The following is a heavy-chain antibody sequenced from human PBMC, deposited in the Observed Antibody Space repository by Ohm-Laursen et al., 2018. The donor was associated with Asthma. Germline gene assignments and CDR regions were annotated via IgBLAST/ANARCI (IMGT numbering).Heavy chain of an antibody. D-gene: IGHD5-12*01. CDR1: GDSTNSDDYY. V-gene: IGHV4-30-4*01. CDR3: ARDGGGYGVNYYYYGMDV. J-gene: IGHJ6*02. Sequence: PSQTLSLTCTVSGDSTNSDDYYWSWVRQPPGKGLEWIGFIFYNGSTSYNPSLRSRVAISIDTSKNQFSLKVTSVIAADTAVYFCARDGGGYGVNYYYYGMDVWGQGTTVSVSS. CDR2: IFYNGST.